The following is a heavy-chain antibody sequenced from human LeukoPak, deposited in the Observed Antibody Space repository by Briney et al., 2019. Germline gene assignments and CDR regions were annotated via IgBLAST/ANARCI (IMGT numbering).Heavy chain of an antibody. CDR3: ARGRSTVVTPDYYYYYCMDV. V-gene: IGHV4-4*09. J-gene: IGHJ6*03. CDR1: GGSISSSH. Sequence: SETLSLTCTVSGGSISSSHWSWIRQPPGKGLEWIGYIHTSGGTNYSPSLKRRVPISLDTSTNQFSLRLSSVTAADKAVYYCARGRSTVVTPDYYYYYCMDVWGKGTTVTVPS. D-gene: IGHD4-23*01. CDR2: IHTSGGT.